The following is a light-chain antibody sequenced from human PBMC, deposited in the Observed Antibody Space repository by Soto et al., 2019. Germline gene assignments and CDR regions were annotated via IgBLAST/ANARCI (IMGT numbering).Light chain of an antibody. CDR1: QTINNN. Sequence: VMSQAPATLSVSPGERATLSCMASQTINNNVAWYQLKDGQVPRLVIYGASTRATDIPARFSGSGSGTEFTLTISSLEPEDFAVYYCQQRSNWPPTFGQGTRLEI. J-gene: IGKJ5*01. CDR2: GAS. CDR3: QQRSNWPPT. V-gene: IGKV3-11*01.